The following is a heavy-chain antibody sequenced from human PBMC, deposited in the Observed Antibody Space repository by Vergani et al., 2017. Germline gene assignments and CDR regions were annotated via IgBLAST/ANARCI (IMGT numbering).Heavy chain of an antibody. CDR2: IYYSGST. CDR3: ARSSSWYGEYFQH. Sequence: QLQLQESGPGLVKPSETLSLTCTVSGGSISSSSYYWGWIRQPPGKGLEWIGYIYYSGSTNYNPSLKSRVTISVDTSKNQFSLKLSSVTAADTAVYYCARSSSWYGEYFQHWGQGTLVTVSS. D-gene: IGHD6-13*01. V-gene: IGHV4-61*05. J-gene: IGHJ1*01. CDR1: GGSISSSSYY.